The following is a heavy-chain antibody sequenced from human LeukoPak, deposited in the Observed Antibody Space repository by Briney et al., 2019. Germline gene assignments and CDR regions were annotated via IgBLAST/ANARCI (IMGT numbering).Heavy chain of an antibody. CDR3: AVGPTYYYDSSGYYRAFDI. CDR2: IIPIFGTA. Sequence: ASVKVSCKASGGTFSSYAISWVRQAPGQGLKWMGGIIPIFGTANYAQKFQGRVTITTDESTSTAYMELSSLRSEDTAVYYCAVGPTYYYDSSGYYRAFDIWGQGTMVTVSS. V-gene: IGHV1-69*05. D-gene: IGHD3-22*01. J-gene: IGHJ3*02. CDR1: GGTFSSYA.